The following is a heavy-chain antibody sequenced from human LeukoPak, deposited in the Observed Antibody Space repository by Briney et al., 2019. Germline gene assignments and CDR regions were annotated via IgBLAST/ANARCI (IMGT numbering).Heavy chain of an antibody. Sequence: GGSLRLSCAASGFTVSSNYMSWVRHAPGKGLEWVSVIYSGGSTYYADSVKGRFTISRDNSKNTLYLQMNSLRAEDTAVYYCARTKSTLWPAAISDYWGQGTLVTVSS. CDR2: IYSGGST. J-gene: IGHJ4*02. V-gene: IGHV3-53*01. CDR3: ARTKSTLWPAAISDY. CDR1: GFTVSSNY. D-gene: IGHD2-2*01.